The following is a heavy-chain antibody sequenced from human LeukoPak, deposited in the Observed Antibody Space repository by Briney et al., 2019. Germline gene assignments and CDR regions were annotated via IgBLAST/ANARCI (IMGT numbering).Heavy chain of an antibody. Sequence: GGSLRLSCTASGFTFGDYAMSWFRQAPGKGLEWVGFIRSKAYGGTTEYAASVKGRFTISRDDSKSIAYLQMNSLKTEDTAVYYCTREALAIHYDILTGLGPFDYWGQGTLVTVSS. CDR3: TREALAIHYDILTGLGPFDY. D-gene: IGHD3-9*01. CDR2: IRSKAYGGTT. CDR1: GFTFGDYA. V-gene: IGHV3-49*03. J-gene: IGHJ4*02.